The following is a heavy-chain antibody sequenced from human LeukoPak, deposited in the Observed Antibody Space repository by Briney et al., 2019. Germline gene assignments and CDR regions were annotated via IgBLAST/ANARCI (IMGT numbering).Heavy chain of an antibody. CDR2: ISSSSSYI. Sequence: GSLRLSCAASGFTFSSYSMNWVRQAPGKGLEWVSSISSSSSYIYYADSVKGRFTISRDNAKNSLYLQMNSLRAEDTAVYYCARESSGSYYNAPLQDYWGQGTLVTVSP. CDR3: ARESSGSYYNAPLQDY. D-gene: IGHD3-10*01. CDR1: GFTFSSYS. V-gene: IGHV3-21*01. J-gene: IGHJ4*02.